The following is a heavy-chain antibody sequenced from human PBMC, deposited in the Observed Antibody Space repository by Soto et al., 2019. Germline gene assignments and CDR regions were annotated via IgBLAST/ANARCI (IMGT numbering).Heavy chain of an antibody. D-gene: IGHD3-16*01. J-gene: IGHJ5*02. CDR1: GLSLSTYN. CDR2: IDASSTHI. V-gene: IGHV3-21*01. CDR3: VRQQYDFLVDP. Sequence: EVQLVESGGGLVKPGGSLRLSCEASGLSLSTYNRNWVRRAQGKGLEWVSSIDASSTHIYYADSVKGRFTISRDNGKSSLYLQMDSLRAEDTALYYCVRQQYDFLVDPWGQGTLVTVSS.